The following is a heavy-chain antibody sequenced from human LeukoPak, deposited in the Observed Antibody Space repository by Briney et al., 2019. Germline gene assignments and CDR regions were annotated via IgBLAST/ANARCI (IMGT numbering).Heavy chain of an antibody. V-gene: IGHV5-51*01. D-gene: IGHD4-23*01. CDR2: IRPMSSDM. CDR3: ASRPFETTVVPWDFY. J-gene: IGHJ4*02. CDR1: GYNFNTYW. Sequence: GESLKISCKGSGYNFNTYWVAWVRQLPGGGLVWIGIIRPMSSDMRYSPSFQGLVTISADRSINTAYLQWSSLTASDTAMYYCASRPFETTVVPWDFYWGQGTQVTVSS.